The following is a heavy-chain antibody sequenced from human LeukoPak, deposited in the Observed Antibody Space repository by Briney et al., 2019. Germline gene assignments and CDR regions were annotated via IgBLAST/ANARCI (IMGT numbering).Heavy chain of an antibody. Sequence: SETLSLTCAVYGGSFSGYYWSWIRQPPGKGLEWIGEINHSGSTNYNPALKRRVKVSVDMSKNQFYLKLSSVTAGDTAVYYCARGHPGLPSARNLCDLNLRAFDYWGQGTLVTVSS. D-gene: IGHD1-7*01. V-gene: IGHV4-34*01. CDR3: ARGHPGLPSARNLCDLNLRAFDY. CDR2: INHSGST. J-gene: IGHJ4*02. CDR1: GGSFSGYY.